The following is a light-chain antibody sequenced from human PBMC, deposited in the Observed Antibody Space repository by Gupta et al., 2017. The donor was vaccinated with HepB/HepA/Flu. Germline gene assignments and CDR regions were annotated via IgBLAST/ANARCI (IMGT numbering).Light chain of an antibody. J-gene: IGLJ2*01. CDR2: SNH. V-gene: IGLV1-44*01. Sequence: QSVLIQPPSASGTPGQTVTISCSGSTSNIGSNTVNWYQLLPGMAPRLLVYSNHQRPSGVPDRFFGSKSGTSASLAITGLQSEDEADYYCAAWDGSLNGVVFGGGTRLTVL. CDR3: AAWDGSLNGVV. CDR1: TSNIGSNT.